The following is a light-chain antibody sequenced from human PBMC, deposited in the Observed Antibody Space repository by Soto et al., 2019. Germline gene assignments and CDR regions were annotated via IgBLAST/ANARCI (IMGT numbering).Light chain of an antibody. CDR1: PSVTNY. V-gene: IGKV3-15*01. J-gene: IGKJ1*01. CDR3: HQYNSYS. CDR2: GAS. Sequence: ESVLTHSRSTLSLYQGEISTLSCRASPSVTNYLAWYQQKPGQPPRLLSYGASTRATGIPARFSGSGSGTEVTLTISRLQPDDFATYYCHQYNSYSFGQGTKVDI.